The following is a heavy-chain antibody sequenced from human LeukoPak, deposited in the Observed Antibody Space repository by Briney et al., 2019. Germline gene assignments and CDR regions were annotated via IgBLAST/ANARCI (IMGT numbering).Heavy chain of an antibody. D-gene: IGHD6-19*01. CDR2: TYYRSKWNS. CDR1: GDSVSSNSAT. CDR3: ARDPAGTSGWTKNAFDI. J-gene: IGHJ3*02. Sequence: SQTLSLTCAISGDSVSSNSATWNWIRQSPSRGLEWLGRTYYRSKWNSNYAVSVNSRIAINPGTVKNQFSLQLNSVTPEDTAVYYCARDPAGTSGWTKNAFDIWGQGTMVTVSS. V-gene: IGHV6-1*01.